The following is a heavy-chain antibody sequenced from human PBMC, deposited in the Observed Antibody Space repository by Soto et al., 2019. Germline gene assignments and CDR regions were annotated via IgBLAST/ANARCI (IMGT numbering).Heavy chain of an antibody. CDR2: ISSSSSTI. CDR3: ARYSGYDYYYGMDV. V-gene: IGHV3-48*02. Sequence: HPGGSLRLSCAASGFTFSSYGMNWVRQAPGKGLEWVSYISSSSSTIYYADSVKGRFTISRDNAKNSLYLQMNSLRDEDTAVYYCARYSGYDYYYGMDVWGQGTTVTVSS. D-gene: IGHD5-12*01. CDR1: GFTFSSYG. J-gene: IGHJ6*02.